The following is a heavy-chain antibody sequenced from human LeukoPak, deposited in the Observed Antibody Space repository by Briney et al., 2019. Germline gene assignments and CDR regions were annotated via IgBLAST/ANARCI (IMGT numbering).Heavy chain of an antibody. J-gene: IGHJ4*02. D-gene: IGHD5-12*01. CDR1: GYSFTSYW. Sequence: GESLKISCKGSGYSFTSYWIGWVRQMPGKGLEWMGIIWPGDSNTRYSPSFQGQVTISADRSISTAYLQWNSLKASDTAMYYCARDGGYDSFDYWGQGTLVTVSS. V-gene: IGHV5-51*01. CDR2: IWPGDSNT. CDR3: ARDGGYDSFDY.